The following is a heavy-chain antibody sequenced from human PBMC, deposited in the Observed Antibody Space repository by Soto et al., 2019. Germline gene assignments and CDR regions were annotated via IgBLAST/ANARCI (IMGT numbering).Heavy chain of an antibody. V-gene: IGHV4-59*01. CDR3: ARETAPPPYYSYYYMAA. CDR1: GGSISSYY. CDR2: IYYSGST. D-gene: IGHD5-18*01. Sequence: SETLSLTCTVSGGSISSYYWSWIRQPPGKGLEWIGYIYYSGSTNYNPSLKSRVTISVDTSKNQFSLKLSSVTAADTAVYSCARETAPPPYYSYYYMAAWGKGTTVTVSS. J-gene: IGHJ6*03.